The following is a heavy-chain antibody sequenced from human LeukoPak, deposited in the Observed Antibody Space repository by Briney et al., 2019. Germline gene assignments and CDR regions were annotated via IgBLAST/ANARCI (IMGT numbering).Heavy chain of an antibody. D-gene: IGHD3-3*01. J-gene: IGHJ5*02. V-gene: IGHV4-59*01. Sequence: PSETLSLTCSVSNGSISSSYWTWIRQPPGKGLEWIGYIYDSGRTNNNPSLKSRVTISVDTSKNQFSLTLSSVTAADTAVYYCARADRYYDFWSGYYSPINWFDPWGQGTLVTVSS. CDR3: ARADRYYDFWSGYYSPINWFDP. CDR2: IYDSGRT. CDR1: NGSISSSY.